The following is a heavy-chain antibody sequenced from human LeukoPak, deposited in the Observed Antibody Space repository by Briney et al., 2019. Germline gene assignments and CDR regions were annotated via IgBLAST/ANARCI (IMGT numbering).Heavy chain of an antibody. CDR3: ARFRTVAGNPLDY. J-gene: IGHJ4*02. CDR1: GFTLSNYW. Sequence: GGSLRLSCAASGFTLSNYWMSWVRQAPGRGLEWVANINPDESEKYYEDSVKGRFTISRDNADNSLYLNMNTLRAEDTAVYYCARFRTVAGNPLDYWGQGTLVTVSS. V-gene: IGHV3-7*03. D-gene: IGHD6-19*01. CDR2: INPDESEK.